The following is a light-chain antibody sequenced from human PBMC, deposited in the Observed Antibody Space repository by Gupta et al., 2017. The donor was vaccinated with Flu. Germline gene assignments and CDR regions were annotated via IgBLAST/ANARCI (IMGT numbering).Light chain of an antibody. Sequence: EIVMTQSPVTLSVSPGERATLSCRASQSVSSNLAWYQQKPGQAPRLLIYGASTRDTGIPARFSGSGYGTEFTLTISSRQSEDFALYYCQQDKNWPPITFGQGTQLEIK. V-gene: IGKV3-15*01. CDR1: QSVSSN. CDR3: QQDKNWPPIT. CDR2: GAS. J-gene: IGKJ5*01.